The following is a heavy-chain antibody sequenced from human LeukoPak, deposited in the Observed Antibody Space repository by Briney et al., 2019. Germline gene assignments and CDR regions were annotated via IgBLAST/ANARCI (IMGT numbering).Heavy chain of an antibody. CDR3: AKDVGRMGELLYFDY. CDR1: GFTFSTYA. J-gene: IGHJ4*02. V-gene: IGHV3-23*01. CDR2: ISGSGGST. D-gene: IGHD3-16*01. Sequence: GGSLRLSCAASGFTFSTYAMTWVRQAPGKGLEWVSRISGSGGSTYYADSVKGRFTISRDKSKNTLYLQMRSLRAEDTAVYYCAKDVGRMGELLYFDYWGQGTLVTVSS.